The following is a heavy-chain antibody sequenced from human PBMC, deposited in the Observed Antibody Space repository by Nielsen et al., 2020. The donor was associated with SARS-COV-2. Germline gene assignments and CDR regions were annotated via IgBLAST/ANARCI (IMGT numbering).Heavy chain of an antibody. CDR1: GFTFNNYW. D-gene: IGHD6-19*01. J-gene: IGHJ6*02. CDR2: IEEDGSEK. CDR3: ARVSSMWLTYMDV. V-gene: IGHV3-7*01. Sequence: GESLKISCAASGFTFNNYWMNWVRQAPGKGLEWVANIEEDGSEKFYLDSVKGRFTISRDNAKNSLYLQMNSLRAEDTAVYYCARVSSMWLTYMDVWGQGTTVTVSS.